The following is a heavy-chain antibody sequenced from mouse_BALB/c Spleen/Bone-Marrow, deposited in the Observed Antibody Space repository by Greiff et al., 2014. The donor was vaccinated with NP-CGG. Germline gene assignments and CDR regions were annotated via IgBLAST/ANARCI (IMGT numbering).Heavy chain of an antibody. CDR3: ARSGSSGYHYYAMDY. CDR1: GDSITSGY. D-gene: IGHD3-2*02. J-gene: IGHJ4*01. V-gene: IGHV3-8*02. Sequence: VQLKESGPSLVKPSQTLSLTCSVSGDSITSGYWNWIRKFPGNKLEYMGFISYSSSTYYNPSLKSRISIIRDTSKNLYYLQLNSVTTEDSTTYYCARSGSSGYHYYAMDYWGQGTSVTVSS. CDR2: ISYSSST.